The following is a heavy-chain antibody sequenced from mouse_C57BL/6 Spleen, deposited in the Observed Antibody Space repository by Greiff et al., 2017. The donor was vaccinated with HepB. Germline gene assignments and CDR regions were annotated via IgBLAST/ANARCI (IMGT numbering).Heavy chain of an antibody. Sequence: VKLQESGAELVKPGASVKLSCKASGYTFTSYWMQWVKQRPGQGLEWIGEIDPSDSYTNYNQKFKGKATLTVDTSSSTAYMQLSSLTSEDSAVYYCARSRLLDVWGTGTTVTVSS. J-gene: IGHJ1*03. V-gene: IGHV1-50*01. D-gene: IGHD3-3*01. CDR2: IDPSDSYT. CDR1: GYTFTSYW. CDR3: ARSRLLDV.